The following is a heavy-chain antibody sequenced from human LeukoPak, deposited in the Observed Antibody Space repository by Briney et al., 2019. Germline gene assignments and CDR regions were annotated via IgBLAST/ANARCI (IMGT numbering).Heavy chain of an antibody. CDR2: ISGSGGST. Sequence: GGSLRLSCAASGFTFSSYAMSWVRQAPGKGLEWVSAISGSGGSTYYADSVKGRFTISRDNSKNTLYLQMNSLRAEDTAVYYCATVWGVQCGMDVWGQGTTVTVSS. CDR3: ATVWGVQCGMDV. J-gene: IGHJ6*02. CDR1: GFTFSSYA. V-gene: IGHV3-23*01. D-gene: IGHD3-10*01.